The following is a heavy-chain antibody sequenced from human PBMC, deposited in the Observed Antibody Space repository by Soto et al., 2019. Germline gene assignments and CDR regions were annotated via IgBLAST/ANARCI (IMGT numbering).Heavy chain of an antibody. D-gene: IGHD5-12*01. V-gene: IGHV3-30*18. CDR3: AKDSYSGYDWGTFDY. Sequence: QVQLVESGGGVVQPGRSLRLSCAASGFTFSSYGMHWVRQAPGKGLEWVAVISYDGSNKYYADSVKGRFTISRDNYKNTLYLQMNSLRAEDTAVYYCAKDSYSGYDWGTFDYWGQGTLVTVSS. J-gene: IGHJ4*02. CDR1: GFTFSSYG. CDR2: ISYDGSNK.